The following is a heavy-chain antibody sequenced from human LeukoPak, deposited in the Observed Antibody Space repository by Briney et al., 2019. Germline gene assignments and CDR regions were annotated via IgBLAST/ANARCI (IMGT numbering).Heavy chain of an antibody. Sequence: PSETLSLTCTVSGGSMSSSSYYWGWIRQPPGKGLEWIGSIYYSGYTYYNPSLKSRVTISVDTSKNQFSLKLSSVTAADTAVYYCARTTEAHSWRTRYYDYYMDVWGKGTTVTVSS. D-gene: IGHD6-13*01. CDR1: GGSMSSSSYY. V-gene: IGHV4-39*07. CDR3: ARTTEAHSWRTRYYDYYMDV. CDR2: IYYSGYT. J-gene: IGHJ6*03.